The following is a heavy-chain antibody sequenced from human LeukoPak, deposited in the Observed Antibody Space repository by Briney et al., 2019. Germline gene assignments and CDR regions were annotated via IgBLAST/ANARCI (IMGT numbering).Heavy chain of an antibody. CDR2: INPNSGGT. V-gene: IGHV1-2*02. CDR1: GYTFTSYG. J-gene: IGHJ6*02. D-gene: IGHD3-9*01. CDR3: ATASLTYYDILTGYYIDYYYYYGMDV. Sequence: ASVKVSCKASGYTFTSYGISWVRQAPGQGLEWMGWINPNSGGTNYAQKFQGRVTMTRDTSISTAYMELSRLRSDDTAVYYCATASLTYYDILTGYYIDYYYYYGMDVWGQGTTVTVSS.